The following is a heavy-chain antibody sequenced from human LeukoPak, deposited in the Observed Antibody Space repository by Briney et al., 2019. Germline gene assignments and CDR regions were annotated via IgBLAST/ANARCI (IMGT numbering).Heavy chain of an antibody. CDR2: INPNSGGT. D-gene: IGHD3-3*01. V-gene: IGHV1-2*02. J-gene: IGHJ3*02. CDR1: GYTFTGYY. CDR3: ARVFGVVIDAFDI. Sequence: GASVKVSCKASGYTFTGYYMHWVRQAPGQGLEGMGWINPNSGGTNYAQKFQGRVTMTRDTSISTAYMELSKLRSDDTAVYYCARVFGVVIDAFDIWGQGTMVTVSS.